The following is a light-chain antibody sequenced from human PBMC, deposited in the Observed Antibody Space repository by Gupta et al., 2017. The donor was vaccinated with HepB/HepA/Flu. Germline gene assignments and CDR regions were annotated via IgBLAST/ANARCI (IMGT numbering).Light chain of an antibody. CDR3: QSYDSSLSGVV. J-gene: IGLJ2*01. CDR1: SPHTGAGYD. V-gene: IGLV1-40*01. CDR2: GNS. Sequence: QSVLTQPPSVSGAPGQRVTIPSTGSSPHTGAGYDVHWYQQLPGTAPKLLIYGNSNRPSGVPDRFSGSKSGTSASLAITGLQAEDEADYYCQSYDSSLSGVVFGGGTKLTVL.